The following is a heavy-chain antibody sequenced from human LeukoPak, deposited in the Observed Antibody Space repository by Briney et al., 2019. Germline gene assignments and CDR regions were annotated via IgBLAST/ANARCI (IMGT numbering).Heavy chain of an antibody. CDR2: IYYSGST. V-gene: IGHV4-39*07. Sequence: PSETLSLTCTVSGGSISSSSYYWGWIRQPPGKGLEWIGSIYYSGSTYYNPSLKSRVTISVDTSKNQFSLKLSSVTAADTAVYYCARDKLGSSSWYGATHPRAYYFDCWGQGTLVTVSS. J-gene: IGHJ4*02. D-gene: IGHD6-13*01. CDR3: ARDKLGSSSWYGATHPRAYYFDC. CDR1: GGSISSSSYY.